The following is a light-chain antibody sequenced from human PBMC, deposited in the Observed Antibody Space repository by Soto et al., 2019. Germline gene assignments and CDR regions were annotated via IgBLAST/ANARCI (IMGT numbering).Light chain of an antibody. V-gene: IGKV3-15*01. Sequence: EIVMTQSPATLSVSPGERATLSCRASQSVSSNLAWYQQKPGQAPRLLIYGASTRATGIPARFSGSGSGTAFTLTISSLQSEDFAVYYCQQYNNWPPWTFGQGTTVEIK. CDR2: GAS. CDR3: QQYNNWPPWT. CDR1: QSVSSN. J-gene: IGKJ1*01.